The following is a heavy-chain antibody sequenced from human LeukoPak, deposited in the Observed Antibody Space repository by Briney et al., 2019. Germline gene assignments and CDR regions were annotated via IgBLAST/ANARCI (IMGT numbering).Heavy chain of an antibody. J-gene: IGHJ6*03. Sequence: PSETLSLTCTVSGGSISSSSYYWGWIRQPPGKGLEWIGSIYYSGSTYYNPSLKSRVTISVDTSKNQFSLKLSSVTAADTAVYYCARRGRYGSGSYSQKNYYYYMDVWGKGTTVTISS. CDR1: GGSISSSSYY. CDR2: IYYSGST. V-gene: IGHV4-39*07. CDR3: ARRGRYGSGSYSQKNYYYYMDV. D-gene: IGHD3-10*01.